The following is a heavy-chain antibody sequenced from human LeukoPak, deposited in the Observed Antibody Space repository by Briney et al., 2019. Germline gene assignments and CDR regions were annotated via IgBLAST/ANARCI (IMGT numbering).Heavy chain of an antibody. CDR3: ASFFSGTLKYYYYMDV. CDR2: IYYSGST. D-gene: IGHD5-12*01. J-gene: IGHJ6*03. Sequence: SETLSLTCTVSGGSISSSSYYWGWIRQPPGKGLEWIGSIYYSGSTYYNPSLKSRVTISVDTSNNQYPLMLSSVTPADTAVYYCASFFSGTLKYYYYMDVWGKGTTVTVSS. V-gene: IGHV4-39*01. CDR1: GGSISSSSYY.